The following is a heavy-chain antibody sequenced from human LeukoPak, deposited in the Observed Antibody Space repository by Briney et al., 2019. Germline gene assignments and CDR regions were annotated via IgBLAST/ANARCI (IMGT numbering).Heavy chain of an antibody. Sequence: GGSLRLSCAASGFTFSSYGMHWVRQAPGKGLEWVAFIWYDGSNKYYADSVKGRFALSRDNSKNTLFLQMNSLRSEDTAVYYCAKGSAYYFDYWGQGTLVTVPS. D-gene: IGHD3-10*01. J-gene: IGHJ4*02. CDR1: GFTFSSYG. CDR2: IWYDGSNK. CDR3: AKGSAYYFDY. V-gene: IGHV3-30*02.